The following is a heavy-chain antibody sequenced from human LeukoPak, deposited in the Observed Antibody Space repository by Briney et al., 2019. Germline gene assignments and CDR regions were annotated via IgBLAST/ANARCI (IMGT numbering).Heavy chain of an antibody. CDR3: ARDQEGFDY. J-gene: IGHJ4*02. V-gene: IGHV1-46*01. Sequence: AAVKVSCKASGYTFTSNYIHWVRQAPGQGLEWMGMIYPRDGSTSYAQKFQGRVTVTRDTSTSTVHMELSGLRSEDTAVYYCARDQEGFDYWGQGTLVTVSS. CDR1: GYTFTSNY. CDR2: IYPRDGST.